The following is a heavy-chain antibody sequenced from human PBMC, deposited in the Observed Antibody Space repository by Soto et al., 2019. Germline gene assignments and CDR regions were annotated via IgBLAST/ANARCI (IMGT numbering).Heavy chain of an antibody. J-gene: IGHJ3*02. CDR3: ARDGAGGSSWVNDAFDI. CDR1: GYTFTGYY. Sequence: GASVKVSCKASGYTFTGYYMHWVRQAPGQGLEWMGWINPNSGGTNYAQKFQGWVTMTRDTSISTAYMELSRLRSDDTAVYYCARDGAGGSSWVNDAFDIWGQGTMVTVSS. CDR2: INPNSGGT. V-gene: IGHV1-2*04. D-gene: IGHD6-6*01.